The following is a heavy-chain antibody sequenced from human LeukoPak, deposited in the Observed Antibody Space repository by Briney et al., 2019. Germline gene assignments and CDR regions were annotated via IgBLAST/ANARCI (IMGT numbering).Heavy chain of an antibody. CDR1: GFHFSTYA. CDR2: ISGSGGST. D-gene: IGHD6-19*01. J-gene: IGHJ4*02. Sequence: GGSLRLSCAASGFHFSTYAMSWVRQAPGKGLEWVSGISGSGGSTYYADSVKGRFTMSRDNSKKTLYLHMNSLRAADTAVYYCAKDPDYSSGWPHYFDYWGQGAVVIVSS. CDR3: AKDPDYSSGWPHYFDY. V-gene: IGHV3-23*01.